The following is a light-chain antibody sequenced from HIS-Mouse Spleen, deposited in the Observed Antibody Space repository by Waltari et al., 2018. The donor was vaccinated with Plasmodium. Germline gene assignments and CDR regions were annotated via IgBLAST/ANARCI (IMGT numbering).Light chain of an antibody. CDR2: LGA. CDR1: QSLLHSNGYNY. V-gene: IGKV2-28*01. J-gene: IGKJ2*01. CDR3: MQALQTPRYT. Sequence: DIVMTQSPLSLPVTPGEPASISCRSSQSLLHSNGYNYLDWYLQKPGQSPQLLIYLGATRASGVPDRFSCSGSGTDCTLKISSVEAEDVGVYYCMQALQTPRYTFGQGTKLEIK.